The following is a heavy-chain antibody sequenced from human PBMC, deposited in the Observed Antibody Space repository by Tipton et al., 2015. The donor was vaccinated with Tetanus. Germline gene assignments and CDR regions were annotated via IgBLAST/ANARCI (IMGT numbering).Heavy chain of an antibody. Sequence: TLSLTCAVYGGSFSAYYWSWIRQCPGKGLEWIGEINHSGSTTYSPSFKSRVTISVDTPKNQFSLRLTSVTAADTAVYYCARANNEFPKKGPFDSWGQGSLVIVSS. CDR2: INHSGST. J-gene: IGHJ4*02. CDR3: ARANNEFPKKGPFDS. D-gene: IGHD1-1*01. CDR1: GGSFSAYY. V-gene: IGHV4-34*01.